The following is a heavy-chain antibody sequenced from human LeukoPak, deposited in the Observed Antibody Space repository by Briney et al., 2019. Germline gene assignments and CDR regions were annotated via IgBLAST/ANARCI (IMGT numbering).Heavy chain of an antibody. CDR1: GFSFTSYW. V-gene: IGHV3-7*01. CDR3: ARDGSNPYFDY. J-gene: IGHJ4*02. CDR2: INRDGSEK. D-gene: IGHD6-13*01. Sequence: GGSLRLSCAAPGFSFTSYWMSWVRQAPGQGLEWVANINRDGSEKYYVDSVKGRFTISRDNGKNSLYLQMNSLRAEDTAVYFCARDGSNPYFDYWGQGSLVTVSS.